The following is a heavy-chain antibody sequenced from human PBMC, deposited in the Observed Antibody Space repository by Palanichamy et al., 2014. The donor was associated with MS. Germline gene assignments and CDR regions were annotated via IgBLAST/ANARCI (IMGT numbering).Heavy chain of an antibody. CDR1: ITFSSYA. Sequence: EVQLLESWGEAWYSRRGVPETLLCSLWITFSSYAMSWVRQAPGKGLEWVSAISGSGGSTYYADSVKGRFTISRDNSKNTLYLQMNSLRAEDTAVYYCAKDMYSSGWCYDYWGQGTLVTVSS. J-gene: IGHJ4*02. CDR3: AKDMYSSGWCYDY. D-gene: IGHD6-19*01. V-gene: IGHV3-23*01. CDR2: ISGSGGST.